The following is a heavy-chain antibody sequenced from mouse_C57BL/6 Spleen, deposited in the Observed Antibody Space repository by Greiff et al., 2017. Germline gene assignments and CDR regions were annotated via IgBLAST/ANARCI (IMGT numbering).Heavy chain of an antibody. D-gene: IGHD2-1*01. V-gene: IGHV1-82*01. CDR3: ARNGNYPYYYAMDY. CDR1: GYAFSSSW. CDR2: IYPGDGDT. J-gene: IGHJ4*01. Sequence: QVQLQQSGPELVKPGASVKISCKASGYAFSSSWMNWVKQRPGKGLEWSGRIYPGDGDTNYNGKFKGKATLTADKSSSTAYMQLSSLTSEDSAVYFCARNGNYPYYYAMDYWGQGTSVTVSS.